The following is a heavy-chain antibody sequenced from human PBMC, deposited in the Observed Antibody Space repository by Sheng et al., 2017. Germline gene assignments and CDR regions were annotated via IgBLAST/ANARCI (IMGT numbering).Heavy chain of an antibody. CDR3: ARDWGDCSGGSCNEGY. Sequence: QVQLVESGGGVVQPGRSLRLSCAASGFTFSSYAMHWVRQAPGKGLEWVAVISYDGSNKYYADSVKGRFTISRDNSKNTLYLQMNSLRAEDTAVYYCARDWGDCSGGSCNEGYWGQGTLVTVSS. CDR1: GFTFSSYA. D-gene: IGHD2-15*01. CDR2: ISYDGSNK. J-gene: IGHJ4*02. V-gene: IGHV3-30*04.